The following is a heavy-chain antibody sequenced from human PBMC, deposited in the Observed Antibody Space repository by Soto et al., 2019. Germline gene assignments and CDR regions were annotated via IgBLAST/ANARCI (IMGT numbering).Heavy chain of an antibody. Sequence: QVQLVQSGAEVKRPGASVKVSCKASGYTFTTYYMHWVRQAPGQGLEWLGIINPNGGSTTYAQKYQGRDTMTRDTSTSTVYLELGSLRPEDTAVYYCARAGYCSGGTCFHGNCDYWGQGTLVTVSA. CDR2: INPNGGST. V-gene: IGHV1-46*01. D-gene: IGHD2-15*01. CDR1: GYTFTTYY. CDR3: ARAGYCSGGTCFHGNCDY. J-gene: IGHJ4*02.